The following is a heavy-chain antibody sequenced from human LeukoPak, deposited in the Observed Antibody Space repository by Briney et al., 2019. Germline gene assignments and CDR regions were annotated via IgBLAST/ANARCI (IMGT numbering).Heavy chain of an antibody. CDR3: VREITRATTYFDS. D-gene: IGHD1-26*01. V-gene: IGHV1-2*06. CDR2: INPNNGDT. CDR1: GYTFTGYY. J-gene: IGHJ4*02. Sequence: ASMKVSCKASGYTFTGYYIHWVRQAPGQGLEWMGRINPNNGDTNYAQKLPGRVTLTRDTSIGTAYMKLSSLRSDDTAMYYCVREITRATTYFDSWGQGTLVTVSS.